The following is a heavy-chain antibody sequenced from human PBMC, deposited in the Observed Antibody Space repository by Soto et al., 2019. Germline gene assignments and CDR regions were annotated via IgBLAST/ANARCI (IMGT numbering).Heavy chain of an antibody. Sequence: GGSLRLSCAASGFTFSSYGMHWVRQAPGKGLEWVAVIWYDGSNKYYADSVKGRFTISRDNSKNTLYLQMNSLRAEDTAVYYCARVAQQLVLETSNSYYYYYGMDVWGQGTTVTAP. D-gene: IGHD6-13*01. J-gene: IGHJ6*02. CDR1: GFTFSSYG. V-gene: IGHV3-33*01. CDR2: IWYDGSNK. CDR3: ARVAQQLVLETSNSYYYYYGMDV.